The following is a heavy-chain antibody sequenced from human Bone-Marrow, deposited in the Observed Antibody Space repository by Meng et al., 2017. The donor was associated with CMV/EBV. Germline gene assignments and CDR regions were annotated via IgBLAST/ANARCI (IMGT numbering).Heavy chain of an antibody. J-gene: IGHJ5*02. CDR2: IIPILGIA. V-gene: IGHV1-69*10. D-gene: IGHD4-17*01. Sequence: SVKVSCKTSGYTFTSYDINWVRQAPGQGLEWMGGIIPILGIANYAQKFQGRVTITADKSTSTAYMELSSLRSEDTAVYYCARVRVNWFDPWGQGTLVTVSS. CDR3: ARVRVNWFDP. CDR1: GYTFTSYD.